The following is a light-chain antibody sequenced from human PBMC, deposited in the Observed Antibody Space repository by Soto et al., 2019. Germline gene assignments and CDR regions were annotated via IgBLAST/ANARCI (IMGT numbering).Light chain of an antibody. CDR3: QQRSNWPWT. Sequence: EIVLTQSPATLSLSPGERATLSCRASQSVSSYLAWYPQKPGQAPRLLIYDASNRETGIPARFSGSGAGTDFTRTISSLEPEDFAVYYCQQRSNWPWTFGQGTKVDIK. J-gene: IGKJ1*01. V-gene: IGKV3-11*01. CDR2: DAS. CDR1: QSVSSY.